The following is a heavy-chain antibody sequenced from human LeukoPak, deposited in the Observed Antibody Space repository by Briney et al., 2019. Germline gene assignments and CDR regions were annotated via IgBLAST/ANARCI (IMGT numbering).Heavy chain of an antibody. V-gene: IGHV4-39*01. CDR3: ARQVSDYYYHYMDV. J-gene: IGHJ6*03. CDR2: IYYSGTT. Sequence: SETLSLTCTVSGASISTSTYYWGWVRQPPGKGLEWIGNIYYSGTTYYNPSLKSRVTISEDTSRSRFSLMLSSVTAADTAIYFCARQVSDYYYHYMDVWGEGPMVIVSS. CDR1: GASISTSTYY.